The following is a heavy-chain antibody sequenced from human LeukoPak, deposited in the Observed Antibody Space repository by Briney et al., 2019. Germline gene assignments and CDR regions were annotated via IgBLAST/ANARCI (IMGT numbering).Heavy chain of an antibody. CDR2: LNHRGRT. V-gene: IGHV4-34*01. J-gene: IGHJ4*02. D-gene: IGHD4-17*01. Sequence: SETLSLTCTVSGGSISSYYWSWIRQPPGKGLEWIGDLNHRGRTNYNPSLKSRVTISVDTSKNQFSLKLSSVTAADTAVYYCARVDSGDYSKHFDYWGQGTLVTVSS. CDR3: ARVDSGDYSKHFDY. CDR1: GGSISSYY.